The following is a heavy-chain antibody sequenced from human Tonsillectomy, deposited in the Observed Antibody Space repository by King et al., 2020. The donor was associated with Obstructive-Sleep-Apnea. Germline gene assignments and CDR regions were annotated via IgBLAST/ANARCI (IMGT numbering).Heavy chain of an antibody. Sequence: VQLVESGAEVKKPGESLKISCQGSGYSFISYWIGWVRQMPGKGLEWMAMIDPGDSDIKYSPSFQGLVTMSVDKSSSTAYLQWSSLNVSDTALYFCARGAVAGTLREYYFDYWGRGTLVTVPS. J-gene: IGHJ4*02. D-gene: IGHD6-19*01. CDR2: IDPGDSDI. CDR3: ARGAVAGTLREYYFDY. V-gene: IGHV5-51*01. CDR1: GYSFISYW.